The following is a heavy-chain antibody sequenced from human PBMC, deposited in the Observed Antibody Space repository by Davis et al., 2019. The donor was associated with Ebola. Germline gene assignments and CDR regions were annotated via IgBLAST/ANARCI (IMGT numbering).Heavy chain of an antibody. CDR3: ARGGGDYVSWYFDL. CDR2: ISYDGSNK. CDR1: GFTFSSYA. V-gene: IGHV3-30*04. D-gene: IGHD4-17*01. J-gene: IGHJ2*01. Sequence: PGGSLRLSCAASGFTFSSYAMHWVRQAPGKGLEWVAVISYDGSNKYYADSVKGRFTISRDNSKNTLYLQMNSLRAEDTAVYYCARGGGDYVSWYFDLWGRGTLVTVSS.